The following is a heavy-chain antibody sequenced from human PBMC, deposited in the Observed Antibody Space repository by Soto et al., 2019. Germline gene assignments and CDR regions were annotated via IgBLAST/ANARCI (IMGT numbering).Heavy chain of an antibody. V-gene: IGHV2-5*02. Sequence: SGPTLVNPTHTLTLTCTFSGFSLSTSGVGVGWIRQPPGKALEWLALVFWDNDKRYSPSLKSRLTITKDASKKQVVLTMTNMDPVDTATYSCARLYYYDTSGYLRPFDYWGQGTLVTVS. D-gene: IGHD3-22*01. CDR2: VFWDNDK. CDR3: ARLYYYDTSGYLRPFDY. J-gene: IGHJ4*02. CDR1: GFSLSTSGVG.